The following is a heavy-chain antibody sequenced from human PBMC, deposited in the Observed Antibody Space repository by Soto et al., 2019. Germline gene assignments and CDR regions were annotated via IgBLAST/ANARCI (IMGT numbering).Heavy chain of an antibody. D-gene: IGHD4-17*01. Sequence: EVQLVESGGGLVQPGGSLRLSCAASGFTFSSYSMNWVRQAPGKGLEWVSYISSSSSTIYYADSVKGRFTISRDNAKNTRSPQRTSLRPGDTAVYYCARDPAYGLTGLAPGGQGPLVTVSP. CDR3: ARDPAYGLTGLAP. CDR1: GFTFSSYS. V-gene: IGHV3-48*01. J-gene: IGHJ5*02. CDR2: ISSSSSTI.